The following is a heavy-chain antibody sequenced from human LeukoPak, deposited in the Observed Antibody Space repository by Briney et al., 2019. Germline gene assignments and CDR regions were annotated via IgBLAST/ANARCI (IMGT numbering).Heavy chain of an antibody. Sequence: GGSLRLSCAASGNYWMHWVRQAPGKGLEWVANIKQDGSKKSYVDSVKGRFTISRDNAKKSLYLQMNSLRAEDTAIYYCTRVGYIDEGIDYWGQGTLVTVSS. CDR1: GNYW. CDR2: IKQDGSKK. V-gene: IGHV3-7*04. J-gene: IGHJ4*02. D-gene: IGHD5-24*01. CDR3: TRVGYIDEGIDY.